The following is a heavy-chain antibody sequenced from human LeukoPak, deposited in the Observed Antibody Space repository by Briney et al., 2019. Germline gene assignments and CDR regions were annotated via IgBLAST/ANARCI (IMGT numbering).Heavy chain of an antibody. CDR3: ARGSRGSYWGSSHWFDP. CDR2: TNHSGST. Sequence: SETLSLTCAVYGGSFSGYYWSWIRQPPGKGLGWIGETNHSGSTNYNPSLKSRVTISVDTSKNQFSLKLSSVTAADTAVYYCARGSRGSYWGSSHWFDPWGQGTLVTVSS. J-gene: IGHJ5*02. D-gene: IGHD1-26*01. CDR1: GGSFSGYY. V-gene: IGHV4-34*01.